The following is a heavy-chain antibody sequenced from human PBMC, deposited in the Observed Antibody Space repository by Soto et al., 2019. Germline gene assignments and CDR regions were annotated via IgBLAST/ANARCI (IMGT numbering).Heavy chain of an antibody. Sequence: SETLSLTCTVSGGSISSYYWSWIRQPPGKGLEWIGYIYYSGSTNYNPSLKSRVTISVDTSKNQFSLKLSSVTAADTAVYYCARDPLLLLWFGERRSGWGYGMDVWGQGTTVT. J-gene: IGHJ6*02. V-gene: IGHV4-59*01. D-gene: IGHD3-10*01. CDR1: GGSISSYY. CDR2: IYYSGST. CDR3: ARDPLLLLWFGERRSGWGYGMDV.